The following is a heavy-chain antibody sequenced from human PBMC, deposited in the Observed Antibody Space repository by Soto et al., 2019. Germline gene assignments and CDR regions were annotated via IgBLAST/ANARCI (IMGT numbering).Heavy chain of an antibody. V-gene: IGHV3-23*01. CDR2: ISGSGGRS. CDR1: GFTFSNYA. CDR3: AKAYFVWSSEQPYYFDY. D-gene: IGHD3-16*01. Sequence: GGSLRLSCAASGFTFSNYAMTWVRQGPGKGLEWVSGISGSGGRSYYADSVKGRFAISRDNSKSTLYLQMNSLRAEDTAVYYCAKAYFVWSSEQPYYFDYWGQGTLVTVSS. J-gene: IGHJ4*02.